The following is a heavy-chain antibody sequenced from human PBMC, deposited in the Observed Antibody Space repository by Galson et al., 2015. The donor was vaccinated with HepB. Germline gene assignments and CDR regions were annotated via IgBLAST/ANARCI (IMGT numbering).Heavy chain of an antibody. J-gene: IGHJ5*02. CDR3: ARVLSLDTVTFLSTTHIFDP. D-gene: IGHD4-17*01. CDR1: GDPISSYY. CDR2: IYFSGRT. Sequence: GDPISSYYWSWIRQPPGKGLEWIGYIYFSGRTVYNPSLKSRVIMSLDTSKNQLSLKLSSTIAADTAVYYCARVLSLDTVTFLSTTHIFDPWGQGTLVTVSS. V-gene: IGHV4-59*12.